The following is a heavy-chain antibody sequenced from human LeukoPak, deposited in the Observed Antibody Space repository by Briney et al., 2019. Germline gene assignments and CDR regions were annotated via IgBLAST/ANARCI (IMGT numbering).Heavy chain of an antibody. D-gene: IGHD1-26*01. CDR1: GYTFTAYH. Sequence: ASVTVSCKASGYTFTAYHIHWVRQAPGQGLEWMGWINPNSGGTNYAQKFQGRVTMTRDTSISTAYMELSRLRSDDTAVYYCARDWEGLGEYWYFDLWGRGTLVTVSS. J-gene: IGHJ2*01. CDR2: INPNSGGT. V-gene: IGHV1-2*02. CDR3: ARDWEGLGEYWYFDL.